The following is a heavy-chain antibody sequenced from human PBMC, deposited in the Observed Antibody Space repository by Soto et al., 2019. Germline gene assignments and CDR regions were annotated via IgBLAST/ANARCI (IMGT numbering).Heavy chain of an antibody. J-gene: IGHJ3*02. D-gene: IGHD3-3*01. CDR2: MNPNSGNT. CDR3: ARGPRDDCWSGYFLDDAFDI. V-gene: IGHV1-8*01. CDR1: GYTFASYD. Sequence: GASVKVSCKASGYTFASYDINWVQQATGQGLKRMGWMNPNSGNTGYAQKYQGRVTMTRNTSISTAYMELSSLRSEDTAVYYCARGPRDDCWSGYFLDDAFDIWGQGTMVTVSS.